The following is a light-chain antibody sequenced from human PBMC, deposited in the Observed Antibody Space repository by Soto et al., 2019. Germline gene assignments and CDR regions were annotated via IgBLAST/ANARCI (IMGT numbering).Light chain of an antibody. J-gene: IGLJ2*01. CDR1: SSDVGEYNY. CDR3: SSYTGSGNLL. V-gene: IGLV2-8*01. Sequence: QSVLTQPPSASGSPGQSVTISCTGTSSDVGEYNYVSWYQQRPGKAPKLMIFEVTKRPSGVPDRFSASKSGNTASLTVSGLQAEDEADYYCSSYTGSGNLLFGGGTKLTVL. CDR2: EVT.